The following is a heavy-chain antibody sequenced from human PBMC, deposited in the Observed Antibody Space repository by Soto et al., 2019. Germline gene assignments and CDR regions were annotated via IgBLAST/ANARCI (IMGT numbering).Heavy chain of an antibody. Sequence: ASVKVSCKASGYTFSDYYIHWLRQAPGQGLEWMGWINPNSGGTKYAPKFQGGVTMTRDTSITTAYMELSRLRSGDTAVYYCAREPTTAKPEGVDFWGQGTLVTVSS. D-gene: IGHD1-1*01. CDR2: INPNSGGT. V-gene: IGHV1-2*02. J-gene: IGHJ4*02. CDR3: AREPTTAKPEGVDF. CDR1: GYTFSDYY.